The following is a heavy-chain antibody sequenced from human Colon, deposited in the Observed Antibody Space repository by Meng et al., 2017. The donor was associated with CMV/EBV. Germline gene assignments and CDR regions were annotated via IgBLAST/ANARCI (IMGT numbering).Heavy chain of an antibody. CDR2: INHSGST. V-gene: IGHV4-34*01. D-gene: IGHD3-22*01. Sequence: LSLTCAVYGGSFSGYYWSWIRQPPGKGLEWLGEINHSGSTNYNPSLKSRVTISVDTSKNQFSLKLSSVTAADTAVYYCARGLLPDYWGQGTLVTVSS. J-gene: IGHJ4*02. CDR3: ARGLLPDY. CDR1: GGSFSGYY.